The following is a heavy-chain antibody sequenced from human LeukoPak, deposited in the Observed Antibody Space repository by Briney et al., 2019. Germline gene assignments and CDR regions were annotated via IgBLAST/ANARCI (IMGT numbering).Heavy chain of an antibody. CDR2: IWYDGSNK. CDR3: ARARGWEPNYYYYDMDV. J-gene: IGHJ6*03. D-gene: IGHD1-26*01. Sequence: SGGSLRLSCIASGFTFNSYAMFWVPQAPGRGLEWVSLIWYDGSNKYYADSVKGRCTISRDNSKNTLYMQMQTLRAADTRVFFFARARGWEPNYYYYDMDVWGKGTTVSVPS. V-gene: IGHV3-33*01. CDR1: GFTFNSYA.